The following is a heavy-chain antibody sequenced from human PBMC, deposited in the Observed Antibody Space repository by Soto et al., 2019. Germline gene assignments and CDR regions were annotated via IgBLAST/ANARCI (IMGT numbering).Heavy chain of an antibody. CDR2: INSDGSST. V-gene: IGHV3-74*01. Sequence: EVQLVESGGGLVQPGGSLRLSCAASGFTFSSYWMHWVRQAPGKGLVWVSRINSDGSSTSYADSVKGRFTISRDNAKNTLYLQMNSLRAEDTAVYYCARVEYRLLIDGMDVWGQGTTVTVSS. CDR1: GFTFSSYW. D-gene: IGHD1-26*01. J-gene: IGHJ6*02. CDR3: ARVEYRLLIDGMDV.